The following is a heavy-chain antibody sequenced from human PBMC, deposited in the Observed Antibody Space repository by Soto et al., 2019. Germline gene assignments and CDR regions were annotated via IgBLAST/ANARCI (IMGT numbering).Heavy chain of an antibody. CDR2: ISYDGSNK. D-gene: IGHD4-17*01. V-gene: IGHV3-30-3*01. CDR3: ARENDYGDLTGAFDI. J-gene: IGHJ3*02. CDR1: GFTFSSYA. Sequence: QAQLVESGGGVVQPGRSLRLSCAASGFTFSSYAMHWVRQAPGKGLEWVAVISYDGSNKYYADSVKGRFTISRDNSKNTLYLQMNSLRAEDTAVYYCARENDYGDLTGAFDIWGQGTMVTVSS.